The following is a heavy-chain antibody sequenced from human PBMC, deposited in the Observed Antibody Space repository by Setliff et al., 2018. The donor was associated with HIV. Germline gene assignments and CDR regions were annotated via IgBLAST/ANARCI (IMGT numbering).Heavy chain of an antibody. Sequence: SETLSLTCTVSGGSITSGSYYWSWIRQPAGKGLEWIGRIYSNGRTTHNPSLKSRVTISVDTSKNQFSLRLSSVTAADTAMYYCARHVGISIGGTRGDFDCWGQGTLVTVSS. CDR3: ARHVGISIGGTRGDFDC. V-gene: IGHV4-61*02. CDR2: IYSNGRT. J-gene: IGHJ4*02. CDR1: GGSITSGSYY. D-gene: IGHD6-13*01.